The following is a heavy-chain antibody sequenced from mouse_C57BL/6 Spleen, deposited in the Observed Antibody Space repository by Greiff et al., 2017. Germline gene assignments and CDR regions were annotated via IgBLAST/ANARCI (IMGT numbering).Heavy chain of an antibody. V-gene: IGHV1-64*01. J-gene: IGHJ3*01. D-gene: IGHD2-2*01. CDR1: GYTFTSYW. CDR2: IHPNSGST. CDR3: ARYIWF. Sequence: QVQLQQPGAELVKPGASVKLSCTASGYTFTSYWMHWVKQRPGQGLEWIGMIHPNSGSTNYNEKFKSKATLTVDKSSSTAYMQLSSLTSEDSAVYYCARYIWFWGQGALVTVSA.